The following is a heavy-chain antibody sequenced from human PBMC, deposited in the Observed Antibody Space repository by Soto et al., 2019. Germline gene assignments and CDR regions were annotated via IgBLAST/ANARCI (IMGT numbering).Heavy chain of an antibody. D-gene: IGHD3-16*02. J-gene: IGHJ4*02. V-gene: IGHV1-18*01. Sequence: ASVKVSWKASVYTLNVYGINWVRQAPGQGLEWVGWVSAYNGNTNYAQKLQGRVTMTTDTSTSTAYMDLRSLRSDDTAVYYCARSLVNYDYIWGSCRNSEIDHWGQGTLVTVSS. CDR2: VSAYNGNT. CDR1: VYTLNVYG. CDR3: ARSLVNYDYIWGSCRNSEIDH.